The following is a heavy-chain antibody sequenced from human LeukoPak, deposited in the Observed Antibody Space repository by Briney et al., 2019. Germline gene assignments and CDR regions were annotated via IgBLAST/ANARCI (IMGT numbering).Heavy chain of an antibody. CDR1: GGTFSSYA. V-gene: IGHV1-69*01. D-gene: IGHD5-18*01. CDR2: IIPIFGTA. Sequence: SVEVSCKASGGTFSSYAISWVRQAPGQGLEWMGGIIPIFGTANYAQKFQGRVTITADESTSTAYMELSSLRSEDTAVYYCARDLDSYGYSGWFDPWGQGTLVTVSS. J-gene: IGHJ5*02. CDR3: ARDLDSYGYSGWFDP.